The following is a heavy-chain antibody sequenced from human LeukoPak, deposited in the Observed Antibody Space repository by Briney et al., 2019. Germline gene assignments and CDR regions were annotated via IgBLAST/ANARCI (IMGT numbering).Heavy chain of an antibody. J-gene: IGHJ3*02. CDR3: ARVGPTGYSYGSVDAFDI. CDR2: MNPKSGNT. Sequence: ASVKVSCKASGYTFTTYDINWVRQATGQGLEWMGWMNPKSGNTGYAQRLQGRVTMTRDTSISTAYMELSRLRSDDTAVYYCARVGPTGYSYGSVDAFDIWGQGTMVTVSS. D-gene: IGHD5-18*01. CDR1: GYTFTTYD. V-gene: IGHV1-8*01.